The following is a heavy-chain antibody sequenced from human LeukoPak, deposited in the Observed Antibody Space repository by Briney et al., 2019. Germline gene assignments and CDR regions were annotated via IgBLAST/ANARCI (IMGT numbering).Heavy chain of an antibody. CDR2: IRSDGSDT. D-gene: IGHD6-6*01. CDR3: ARAAARPDYFYYYMDV. J-gene: IGHJ6*03. Sequence: PGGSLRLSCAASGFTFISYAMHWVRQAPGKGLEYVSSIRSDGSDTFYANSVKGRFTISRDNSRNTLYLQMGSLRVEDLAIYYCARAAARPDYFYYYMDVWGKGTTVIVSS. V-gene: IGHV3-64*01. CDR1: GFTFISYA.